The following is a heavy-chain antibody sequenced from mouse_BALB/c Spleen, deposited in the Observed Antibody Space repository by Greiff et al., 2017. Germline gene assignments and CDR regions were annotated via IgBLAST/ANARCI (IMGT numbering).Heavy chain of an antibody. J-gene: IGHJ3*01. Sequence: DVKLVESGGGLVKPGGSLKLSCAASGFTFSSYAMSWVRQTPEKRLEWVASISSGGSTYYPDSVKGRFTISRDNARNILYLQMSSLRSEDTAMYYCARGLYYTAWFAYWGQGTLVTVSA. CDR2: ISSGGST. D-gene: IGHD2-1*01. V-gene: IGHV5-6-5*01. CDR3: ARGLYYTAWFAY. CDR1: GFTFSSYA.